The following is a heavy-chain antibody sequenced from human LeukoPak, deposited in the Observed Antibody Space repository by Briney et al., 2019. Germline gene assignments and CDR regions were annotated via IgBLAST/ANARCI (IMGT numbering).Heavy chain of an antibody. J-gene: IGHJ4*02. Sequence: GGTLRLSCAASGFTFSSYGMSWVRQAPGKGLEWVSAISGSGGSTYYADSVKGRFTISRDNSKNTLYLQMNSLRAEDTAVYYCARGGGGDCYSLFCYWGQGTLVTVSS. D-gene: IGHD2-21*02. CDR2: ISGSGGST. CDR3: ARGGGGDCYSLFCY. V-gene: IGHV3-23*01. CDR1: GFTFSSYG.